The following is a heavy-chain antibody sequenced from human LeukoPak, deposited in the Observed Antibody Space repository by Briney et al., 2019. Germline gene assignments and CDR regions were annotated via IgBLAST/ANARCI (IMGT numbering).Heavy chain of an antibody. V-gene: IGHV3-33*06. CDR1: GFTFSNYA. Sequence: GSLRLSCAASGFTFSNYAIHWVRQAPGKGLGWGAIIWHDGSNKYYADSVKGRFTISRDNSKNTLYLQMNSLRAEDTAMYYCTKGGTEPYRDNAFDIWGLGTMVTVSS. J-gene: IGHJ3*02. CDR2: IWHDGSNK. D-gene: IGHD4-11*01. CDR3: TKGGTEPYRDNAFDI.